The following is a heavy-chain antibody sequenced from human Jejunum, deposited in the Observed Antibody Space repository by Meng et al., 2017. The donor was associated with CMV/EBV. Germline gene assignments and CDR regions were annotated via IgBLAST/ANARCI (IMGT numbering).Heavy chain of an antibody. CDR3: ANGGYSAYDLDC. J-gene: IGHJ4*02. CDR2: FSGSGGNT. D-gene: IGHD5-12*01. Sequence: EVQLLDSGGGLVQRGGSLRFFCAASGFAFNNYAMTWVRQAPGKGLEWVSTFSGSGGNTYYADSVKGRFTISRDDSKNTLYPSMNNLRAEDTAIYYCANGGYSAYDLDCWGLGTQVTVSS. V-gene: IGHV3-23*01. CDR1: GFAFNNYA.